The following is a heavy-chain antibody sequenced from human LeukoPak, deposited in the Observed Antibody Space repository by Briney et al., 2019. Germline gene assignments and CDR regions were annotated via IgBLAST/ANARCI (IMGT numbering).Heavy chain of an antibody. CDR2: MSPNSGDT. D-gene: IGHD6-13*01. CDR1: GYSFTNYD. Sequence: ASVRVSCKTSGYSFTNYDINWVRQPAGQGLEWMGWMSPNSGDTGYAQKFQGRVTMTRSTPISTAYMELSSLTSEDTAVYYCARGPPYNSTLGHWGQGTLVTVSA. V-gene: IGHV1-8*01. J-gene: IGHJ4*01. CDR3: ARGPPYNSTLGH.